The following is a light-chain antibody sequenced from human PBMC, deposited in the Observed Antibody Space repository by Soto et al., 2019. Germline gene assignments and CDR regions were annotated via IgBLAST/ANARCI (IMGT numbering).Light chain of an antibody. CDR1: QSVIGS. V-gene: IGKV3-15*01. CDR3: QQYNKWLYT. CDR2: GAS. J-gene: IGKJ2*01. Sequence: EIVMTQSPATLSVSPGERATLSCRASQSVIGSLAWYQQKPGQAPRLLFYGASTRATGVPARFSGSGSGTEFTLTISSLQSEDFAVYYCQQYNKWLYTFGQGTKLEIK.